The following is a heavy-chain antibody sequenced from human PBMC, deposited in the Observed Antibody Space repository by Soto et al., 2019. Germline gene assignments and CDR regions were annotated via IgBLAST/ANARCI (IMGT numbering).Heavy chain of an antibody. CDR2: IYHSGST. Sequence: QLQLQESGSGLVKPSQTLSLTCAVSGGSISSGGSSWTWIRQPPGKGLEWIGYIYHSGSTYYNPSLKSRVTLSVDRPKNQFSLRLPSVTAADTAVYYCASGAVVNFDSWGQGTLVTVSS. CDR3: ASGAVVNFDS. D-gene: IGHD3-22*01. V-gene: IGHV4-30-2*01. J-gene: IGHJ4*02. CDR1: GGSISSGGSS.